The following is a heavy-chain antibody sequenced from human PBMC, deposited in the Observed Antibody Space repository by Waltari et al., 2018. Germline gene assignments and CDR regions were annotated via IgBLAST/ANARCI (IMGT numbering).Heavy chain of an antibody. CDR3: ARSLGYCSSTSCYTGGY. Sequence: QVQLVQSGAEVKKPGASVKVSCKASGYTFTGYYMHWVRQAPGQGLEWMGWINPNSGGTNYAQKFQGRVTMTRDTSISTAYMELSRLRSEDTAVYYCARSLGYCSSTSCYTGGYWGQGTLVTVSS. V-gene: IGHV1-2*02. CDR1: GYTFTGYY. D-gene: IGHD2-2*02. J-gene: IGHJ4*02. CDR2: INPNSGGT.